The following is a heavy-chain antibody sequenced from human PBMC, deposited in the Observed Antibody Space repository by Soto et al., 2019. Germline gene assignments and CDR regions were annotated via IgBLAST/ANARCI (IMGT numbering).Heavy chain of an antibody. CDR3: AKGHSTGLWLGSYYYYGMDV. V-gene: IGHV3-23*01. CDR2: ISGSGGTT. D-gene: IGHD3-10*01. J-gene: IGHJ6*02. CDR1: GFTFSSYA. Sequence: PGGSLRLSCAASGFTFSSYAMSWVRQAPGKGLEWVSAISGSGGTTYYADSVKGRFTISRDNSKNTLYLQMNSLRAEDTAVYYCAKGHSTGLWLGSYYYYGMDVWGQGTTVTVSS.